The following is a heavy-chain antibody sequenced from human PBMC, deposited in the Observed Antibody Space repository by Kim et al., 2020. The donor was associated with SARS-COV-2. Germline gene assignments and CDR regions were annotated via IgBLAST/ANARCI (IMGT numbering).Heavy chain of an antibody. V-gene: IGHV3-7*01. Sequence: IKQDGSGKYYIDSVKGRFTISRDNAKNSLYLQMNSLRVEDTAVYYCVSGAYWGQGTLVAVSS. D-gene: IGHD3-16*01. CDR3: VSGAY. CDR2: IKQDGSGK. J-gene: IGHJ4*02.